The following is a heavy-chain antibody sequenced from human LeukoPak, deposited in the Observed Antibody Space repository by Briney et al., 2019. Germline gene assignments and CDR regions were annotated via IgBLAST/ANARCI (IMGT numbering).Heavy chain of an antibody. V-gene: IGHV1-8*01. J-gene: IGHJ6*02. CDR3: ARRNARDIVVVPAATTHYYGMDV. CDR2: MNPNSGNT. D-gene: IGHD2-2*01. Sequence: GASVKVSCKASGYTFTSYDINWVRQATGQGLEWMGWMNPNSGNTGFVQKFQGRVTMTRNTSISTAYMGLSSLRSEDTAVYYCARRNARDIVVVPAATTHYYGMDVWGRGTTVTVSS. CDR1: GYTFTSYD.